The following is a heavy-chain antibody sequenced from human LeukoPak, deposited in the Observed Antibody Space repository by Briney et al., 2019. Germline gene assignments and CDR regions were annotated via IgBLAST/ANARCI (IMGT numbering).Heavy chain of an antibody. D-gene: IGHD3-3*01. CDR2: IKQDGSEK. CDR3: ARDFPWSGYYTPPALDY. J-gene: IGHJ4*02. CDR1: GFTFSSYW. V-gene: IGHV3-7*01. Sequence: GGSLRLSCAASGFTFSSYWMSWVRQAPGKGLEWMANIKQDGSEKYYVDSVKGRFTISRDNAKNSLYLQMNSLRAEDTAVYYCARDFPWSGYYTPPALDYWGQGTLVTVSS.